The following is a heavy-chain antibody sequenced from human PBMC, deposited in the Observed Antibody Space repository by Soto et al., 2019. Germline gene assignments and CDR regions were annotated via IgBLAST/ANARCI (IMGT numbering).Heavy chain of an antibody. Sequence: GSVKVSCKGSCYTFTPHGISRGRPAPGQGLEWMGWISAYNGNTNYAQKLQGRVTMTTDTSTSTAYMELRSLRSDDTAVYYCARTGKYPVAGFNWFDPWGQGTLVTVSS. J-gene: IGHJ5*02. V-gene: IGHV1-18*01. CDR3: ARTGKYPVAGFNWFDP. CDR2: ISAYNGNT. D-gene: IGHD6-19*01. CDR1: CYTFTPHG.